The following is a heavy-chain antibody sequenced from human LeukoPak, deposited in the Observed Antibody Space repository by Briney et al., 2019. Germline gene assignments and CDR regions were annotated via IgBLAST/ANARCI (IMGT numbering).Heavy chain of an antibody. CDR1: GSTLTELS. CDR2: FDPEDGET. Sequence: ASVKVSCKVSGSTLTELSMHWVRQAPGNGLEWMGGFDPEDGETIYAQKFQGRVTMTEDTSTDTAYMELSSLRSEDTAVYYCATDPSWSVQLEPNYYYGMDVWGQGTRSPSP. D-gene: IGHD1-1*01. CDR3: ATDPSWSVQLEPNYYYGMDV. V-gene: IGHV1-24*01. J-gene: IGHJ6*02.